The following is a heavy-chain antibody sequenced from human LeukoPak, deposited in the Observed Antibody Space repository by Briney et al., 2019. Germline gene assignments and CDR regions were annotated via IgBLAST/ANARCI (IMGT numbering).Heavy chain of an antibody. CDR3: AKSEGSFGDYEVYFDY. CDR2: ISGSGGST. J-gene: IGHJ4*02. D-gene: IGHD4-17*01. CDR1: GGTFSSYA. V-gene: IGHV3-23*01. Sequence: SCKASGGTFSSYAMSWVRQAAGKGLEWVSAISGSGGSTYYADSVKGRFTISRDNSKNTLYLQMNSLRAEDTAVYYCAKSEGSFGDYEVYFDYWGQGTLVTVSS.